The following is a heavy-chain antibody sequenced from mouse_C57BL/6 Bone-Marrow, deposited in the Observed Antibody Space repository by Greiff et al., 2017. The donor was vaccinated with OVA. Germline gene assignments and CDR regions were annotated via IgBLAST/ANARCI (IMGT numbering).Heavy chain of an antibody. CDR2: IYPRSGNT. CDR1: GYTFTSYG. J-gene: IGHJ1*03. Sequence: VQLKESGAELARPGASVKLSCKASGYTFTSYGISWVKQRTGQGLEWIGEIYPRSGNTYYNEKFKGKATLTADKSSSTAYMELRSLTSEDSAVYFCARCWDWYFDVWGTGTTVTVSS. V-gene: IGHV1-81*01. D-gene: IGHD4-1*01. CDR3: ARCWDWYFDV.